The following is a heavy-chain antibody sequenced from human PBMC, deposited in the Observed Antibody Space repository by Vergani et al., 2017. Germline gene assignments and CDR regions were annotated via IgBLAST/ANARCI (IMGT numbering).Heavy chain of an antibody. CDR2: ISYDGSNK. Sequence: QVQLVESGGGVVQPGRSLRLSCAASGFTFSSYAMHWVRQAPGKGLEWVSVISYDGSNKYYADSVKGRFTISRDNSKSTLYLQMNSLRAEDTAVYYCARQNEYSSSSFDYWGQGTLVTVSS. CDR1: GFTFSSYA. V-gene: IGHV3-30-3*01. J-gene: IGHJ4*02. D-gene: IGHD6-6*01. CDR3: ARQNEYSSSSFDY.